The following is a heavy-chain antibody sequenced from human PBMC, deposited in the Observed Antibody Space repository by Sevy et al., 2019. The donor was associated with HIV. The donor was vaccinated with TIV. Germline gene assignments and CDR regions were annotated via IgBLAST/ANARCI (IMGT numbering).Heavy chain of an antibody. V-gene: IGHV3-72*01. D-gene: IGHD6-13*01. CDR1: GFTFSDHY. Sequence: GGSLRLSCAASGFTFSDHYMEWVRQAPGTGLEWVGRTRNKADSYTTEYAASVKGRFTISRDDSKNSLYLQMNSLKTEDTAVYYCATHAGIAAAGRVFGYWGQGSLVTVSS. J-gene: IGHJ4*02. CDR2: TRNKADSYTT. CDR3: ATHAGIAAAGRVFGY.